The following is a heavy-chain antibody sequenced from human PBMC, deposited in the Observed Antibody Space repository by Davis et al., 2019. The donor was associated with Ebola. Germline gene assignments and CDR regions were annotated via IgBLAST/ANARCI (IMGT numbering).Heavy chain of an antibody. Sequence: ASVKVSCKASGYTFTSYYMHWVRQAPGQGLDWMGIINPSGGSTSYAQKFQGRVTMTRDTSTSTVYMELSSLRSEDTAVYYCARERNIVVVVAATLPYYYYGMDVWGKGTTVTVSS. CDR3: ARERNIVVVVAATLPYYYYGMDV. CDR1: GYTFTSYY. V-gene: IGHV1-46*01. CDR2: INPSGGST. J-gene: IGHJ6*04. D-gene: IGHD2-15*01.